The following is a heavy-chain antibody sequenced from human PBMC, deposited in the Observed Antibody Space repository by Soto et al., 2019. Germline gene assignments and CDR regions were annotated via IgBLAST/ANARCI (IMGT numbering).Heavy chain of an antibody. CDR1: GFTFSTYE. D-gene: IGHD4-17*01. V-gene: IGHV3-48*03. CDR2: ISSSGTTI. J-gene: IGHJ4*02. Sequence: GGSLSLSCAASGFTFSTYEMHWVRQAPGKGLEWVSYISSSGTTIYYADSVKGRFTISRDNAKKSLYLRMNSLRAEDTAVYYCARALQVTKDDDWGQGTLVTVST. CDR3: ARALQVTKDDD.